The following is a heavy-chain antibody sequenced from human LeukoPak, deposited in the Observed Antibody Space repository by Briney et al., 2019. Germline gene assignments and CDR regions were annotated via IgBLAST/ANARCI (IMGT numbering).Heavy chain of an antibody. D-gene: IGHD3-10*01. CDR2: IKQDGSEK. CDR3: ARDPSAGGLYYYYYYYMDV. Sequence: GGSLRLSCAASGFNFSSYWMSWVRQAPGKGLEWVANIKQDGSEKYYVDSVKGRFTISRDNAKNSLYLQMNSLRAEDTAVYYCARDPSAGGLYYYYYYYMDVWGKGTTVTVSS. CDR1: GFNFSSYW. V-gene: IGHV3-7*01. J-gene: IGHJ6*03.